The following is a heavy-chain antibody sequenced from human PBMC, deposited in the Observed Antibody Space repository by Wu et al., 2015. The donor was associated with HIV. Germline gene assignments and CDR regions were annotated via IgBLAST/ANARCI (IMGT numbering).Heavy chain of an antibody. V-gene: IGHV1-18*04. CDR3: AREQDTRGNSGWQTFDY. CDR1: GFVFITYG. CDR2: ISAYNGHT. J-gene: IGHJ4*02. Sequence: QVQLVQSGDEVKKPRASVKVSCKTSGFVFITYGIGWVRQAPGQGLEWMGWISAYNGHTNYAQKFQDRITMTTDTSTRTAYMELRTLRFDDTAVYYCAREQDTRGNSGWQTFDYWGQGTLVTVSS. D-gene: IGHD6-19*01.